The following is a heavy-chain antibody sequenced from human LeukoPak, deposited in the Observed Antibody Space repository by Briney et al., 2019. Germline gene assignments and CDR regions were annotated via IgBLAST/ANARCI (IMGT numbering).Heavy chain of an antibody. V-gene: IGHV3-21*01. Sequence: GGSLRLSCTVSGFTLSSYEMTWFRQAPGKGLEWVSSIGYGGADSHYADSVKGRFTISRDNAKNSLYLQMNSLRAEDTAVYYCARAIGRSIKYYDFWSGPPGWYFDYWGQGTLVTVSS. J-gene: IGHJ4*02. CDR1: GFTLSSYE. CDR2: IGYGGADS. D-gene: IGHD3-3*01. CDR3: ARAIGRSIKYYDFWSGPPGWYFDY.